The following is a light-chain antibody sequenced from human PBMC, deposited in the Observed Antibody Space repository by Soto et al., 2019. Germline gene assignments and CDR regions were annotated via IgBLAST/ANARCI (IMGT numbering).Light chain of an antibody. CDR2: GAS. CDR1: QGVSSR. V-gene: IGKV3D-11*03. J-gene: IGKJ1*01. CDR3: HQRQSWPRT. Sequence: EIVLTQSPGTLSLSPGERATLSCRASQGVSSRLAWYQQKPGQAPRLLISGASNRATGIPARFSGSGSGTDFTLTINSLAPEDFAIYYCHQRQSWPRTFGQGTKVDIK.